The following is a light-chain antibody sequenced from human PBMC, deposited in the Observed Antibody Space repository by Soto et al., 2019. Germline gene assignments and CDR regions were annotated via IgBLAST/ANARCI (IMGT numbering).Light chain of an antibody. J-gene: IGLJ2*01. Sequence: QSVLTQAPSASGTPGQRVTISCSGSSSNIGSNFVYWYQKFPGTAPKVLIYRNDQRPSGVPDRFSGSKSGTSASLAISGLRSEDEADYYGAVCDDSLNGSVAFGGGTKVTVL. V-gene: IGLV1-47*01. CDR3: AVCDDSLNGSVA. CDR1: SSNIGSNF. CDR2: RND.